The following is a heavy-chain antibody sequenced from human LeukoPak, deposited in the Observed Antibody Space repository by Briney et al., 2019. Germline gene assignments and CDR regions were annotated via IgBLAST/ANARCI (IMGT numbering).Heavy chain of an antibody. CDR2: IGGSGGST. J-gene: IGHJ6*02. Sequence: PGGSLRLSCAASGFIFSNYAMSWVRQAPGEGLEWVSAIGGSGGSTYYVDSVKGRFTIPRDNSKNTLYLQMNSLRAEDTAVYYCARDSPGFKYYYDCSAPSGMDVWGQGTTVTVSS. CDR3: ARDSPGFKYYYDCSAPSGMDV. D-gene: IGHD3-22*01. V-gene: IGHV3-23*01. CDR1: GFIFSNYA.